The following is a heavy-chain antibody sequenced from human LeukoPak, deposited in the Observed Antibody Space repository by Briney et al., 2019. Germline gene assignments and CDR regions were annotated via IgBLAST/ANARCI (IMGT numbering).Heavy chain of an antibody. J-gene: IGHJ4*02. D-gene: IGHD3-10*01. CDR2: LSGSGGGT. CDR1: GITLSHYG. Sequence: RGSLRLPRAGFGITLSHYGMSRVRQAPRKGPELVAGLSGSGGGTNYTDSVQGRFTISRDNPKNTLYLQMDSLRAEDTAVYFCAKRGVVIRGFLVGFHKEAYYFDSWGQGALVTVSS. V-gene: IGHV3-23*01. CDR3: AKRGVVIRGFLVGFHKEAYYFDS.